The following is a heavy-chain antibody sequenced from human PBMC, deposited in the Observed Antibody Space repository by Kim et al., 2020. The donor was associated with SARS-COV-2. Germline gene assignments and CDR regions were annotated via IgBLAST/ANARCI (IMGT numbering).Heavy chain of an antibody. CDR2: ISGSGGST. V-gene: IGHV3-23*01. CDR3: AKDPKWELLSSYWYFDL. Sequence: GGSLRLSCAASGFTFSSYAMSWVRQAPGKGLEWVSAISGSGGSTYYADSVKGRFTISRDNSKNTLYLQMNSLRAEDTAVYYCAKDPKWELLSSYWYFDLWGRGTLVTVSS. D-gene: IGHD1-26*01. CDR1: GFTFSSYA. J-gene: IGHJ2*01.